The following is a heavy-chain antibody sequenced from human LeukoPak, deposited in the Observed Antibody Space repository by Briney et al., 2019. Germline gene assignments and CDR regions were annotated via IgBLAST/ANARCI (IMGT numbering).Heavy chain of an antibody. CDR1: GGSISSGSYY. V-gene: IGHV4-61*01. D-gene: IGHD2/OR15-2a*01. CDR3: ARSTTLDY. J-gene: IGHJ4*02. CDR2: IYYSGST. Sequence: SETLSLTCTVSGGSISSGSYYWSWIRQPPGKGLEWIGYIYYSGSTNYNPSLQSRVTISVDTSKNQFSLKLSSVTAADTAVYYCARSTTLDYWGQGTLVTVSS.